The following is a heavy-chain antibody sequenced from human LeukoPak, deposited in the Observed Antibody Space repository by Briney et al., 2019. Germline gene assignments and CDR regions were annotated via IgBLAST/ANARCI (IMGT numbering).Heavy chain of an antibody. CDR3: VKPDSSGYFGYH. D-gene: IGHD3-22*01. CDR1: GFTFSYHS. Sequence: GGSLRLSCSASGFTFSYHSMHWVRQAPGNGLEYVSAISSNADNTYYADSVKGRFSISRDNSKNTLHLQMSSLRAEDTAVYYCVKPDSSGYFGYHWGRGTLVTVSS. CDR2: ISSNADNT. V-gene: IGHV3-64D*06. J-gene: IGHJ4*02.